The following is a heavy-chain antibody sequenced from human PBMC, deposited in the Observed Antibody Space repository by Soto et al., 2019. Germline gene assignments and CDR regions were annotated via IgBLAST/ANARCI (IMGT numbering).Heavy chain of an antibody. D-gene: IGHD3-22*01. CDR1: GFTFSDYY. Sequence: SLRLSCAASGFTFSDYYMSWIRQAPGKGLEWVSYISSSGSTIYYADSVKGRFTISRDNAKNSLYLQMNSLRAEDTAVYYCARDYIYDSSGYSSPFDYWGQGTLVTVSS. J-gene: IGHJ4*02. CDR3: ARDYIYDSSGYSSPFDY. V-gene: IGHV3-11*01. CDR2: ISSSGSTI.